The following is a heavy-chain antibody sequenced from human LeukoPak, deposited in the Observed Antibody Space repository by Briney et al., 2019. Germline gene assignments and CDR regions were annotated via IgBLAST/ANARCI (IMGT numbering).Heavy chain of an antibody. CDR2: IYYSGST. Sequence: PSETLSLTCTVSGGSISSYYWSWIRQPPGKGLEWIGYIYYSGSTNYNPSLKSRVTISVDTSKNQFSLKLSSVTAADTAVYYCARSWREYYDILTGYSNLHFDYWGQGTLDTVSS. J-gene: IGHJ4*02. D-gene: IGHD3-9*01. CDR3: ARSWREYYDILTGYSNLHFDY. V-gene: IGHV4-59*01. CDR1: GGSISSYY.